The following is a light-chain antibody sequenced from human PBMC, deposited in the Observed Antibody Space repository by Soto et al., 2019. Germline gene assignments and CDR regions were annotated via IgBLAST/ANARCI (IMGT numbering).Light chain of an antibody. J-gene: IGLJ3*02. CDR1: SSDVGAYNY. Sequence: QSALTQPRSLSGSPGQSVTISCTGTSSDVGAYNYVSWYQHHPGKAPKLMIYDVSKRPSGVPDRFSGSKSGNTASLTISGLQAEDEADYYWCSYTGSYTLKVFGGGTKLTVL. CDR2: DVS. CDR3: CSYTGSYTLKV. V-gene: IGLV2-11*01.